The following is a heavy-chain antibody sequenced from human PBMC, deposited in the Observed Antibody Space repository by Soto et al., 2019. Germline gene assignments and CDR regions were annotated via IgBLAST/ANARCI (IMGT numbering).Heavy chain of an antibody. Sequence: QVNLVQSGAEVKKPGASVKVSCKASGYNFNGYYIHWVRQAPGQGLEWMGWMNPNTGGANYAQKFQGIVIMTTETSISTAYLELRSLTSDDTAVYYCAKVISTIGSKQWLAQTKHQALDYWGQGTLVTVSS. CDR3: AKVISTIGSKQWLAQTKHQALDY. D-gene: IGHD6-19*01. CDR2: MNPNTGGA. CDR1: GYNFNGYY. V-gene: IGHV1-2*02. J-gene: IGHJ4*02.